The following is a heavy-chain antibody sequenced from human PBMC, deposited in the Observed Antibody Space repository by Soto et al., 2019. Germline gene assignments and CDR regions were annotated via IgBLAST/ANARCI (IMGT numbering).Heavy chain of an antibody. D-gene: IGHD2-15*01. V-gene: IGHV3-23*01. Sequence: EVQLLESGGGLVQPGGSLRLSCAASGFTFSNYAMTWVRQAPGKGLEWVSAISGGGGSTYYTDSVKGRFTISRDKSKNTLYLQMNSLRAEDTAIYYCANAVAATQYFFDYWGQGTLVTVSS. J-gene: IGHJ4*02. CDR2: ISGGGGST. CDR3: ANAVAATQYFFDY. CDR1: GFTFSNYA.